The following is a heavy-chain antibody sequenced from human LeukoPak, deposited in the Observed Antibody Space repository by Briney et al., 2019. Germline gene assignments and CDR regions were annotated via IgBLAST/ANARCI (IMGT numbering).Heavy chain of an antibody. D-gene: IGHD3-22*01. CDR3: AKATYYDSSGYYQYYFDY. CDR2: ISYDGSNK. V-gene: IGHV3-30-3*01. Sequence: GGSLRLSCAASGFTFSSYAMHWVRQAPGKGLEWVAVISYDGSNKYYADSVKGRFTISRDNSKNTLYLQMNSLRAEDTAVYYCAKATYYDSSGYYQYYFDYWGQGTLVTVSS. J-gene: IGHJ4*02. CDR1: GFTFSSYA.